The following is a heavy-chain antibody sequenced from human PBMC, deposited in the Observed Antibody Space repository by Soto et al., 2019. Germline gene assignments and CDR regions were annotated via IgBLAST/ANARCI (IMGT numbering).Heavy chain of an antibody. CDR3: AREQYDFRSGSYYYAMDV. J-gene: IGHJ6*02. V-gene: IGHV4-61*08. Sequence: PSETLTLTCTVSGGSVSSEGLYWSWIRQSPGMGLEWVGYIYYTGSTYSNPSLNGRGPLSVDTYKDQVSLRLRSVTRADTAVYYCAREQYDFRSGSYYYAMDVWGQGTQVTVSS. CDR2: IYYTGST. D-gene: IGHD3-3*01. CDR1: GGSVSSEGLY.